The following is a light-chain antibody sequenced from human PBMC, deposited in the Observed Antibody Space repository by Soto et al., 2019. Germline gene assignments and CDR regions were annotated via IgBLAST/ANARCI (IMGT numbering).Light chain of an antibody. CDR2: NVS. V-gene: IGLV2-14*03. CDR3: SSYSTVSTPVL. Sequence: QSVLTQPASVSGSPGQSITISCTGTSSDIGDYNYVSWYQQHPGKAPKLIISNVSNRPSGVSNRFSGSKSGNTASLTISGLQAEDEAEYYCSSYSTVSTPVLFGGGTKVTVL. J-gene: IGLJ3*02. CDR1: SSDIGDYNY.